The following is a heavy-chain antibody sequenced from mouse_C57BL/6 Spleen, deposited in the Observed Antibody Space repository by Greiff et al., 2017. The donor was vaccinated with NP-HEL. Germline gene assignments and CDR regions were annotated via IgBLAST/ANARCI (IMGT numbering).Heavy chain of an antibody. CDR3: AKHSGYYCSSTWLAY. CDR1: GFSLTSYG. Sequence: QVQLKQSGPGLVAPSQSLSITCTVSGFSLTSYGVDWVRQPPGKGLEWLGVIWGGGSTNYNSALMSRLSISKDNSKCKVFLKMNSLQTDDTAMYYWAKHSGYYCSSTWLAYWGQGTLVTVSA. D-gene: IGHD1-1*01. CDR2: IWGGGST. J-gene: IGHJ3*01. V-gene: IGHV2-9*01.